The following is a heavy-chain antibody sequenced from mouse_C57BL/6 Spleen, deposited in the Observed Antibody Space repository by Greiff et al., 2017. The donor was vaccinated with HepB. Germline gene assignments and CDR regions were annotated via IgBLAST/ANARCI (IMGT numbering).Heavy chain of an antibody. D-gene: IGHD1-1*01. Sequence: VQRVESGPELVKPGASVKISCKASGYAFSSSWMNWVKQRPGKGLEWIGRIYPGDGDTNYNGKFKGKATLTADKSSSTAYMQLSSLTSEDSAVYFCASDYGSSSVLFDYWGQGTTLTVSS. CDR2: IYPGDGDT. V-gene: IGHV1-82*01. J-gene: IGHJ2*01. CDR1: GYAFSSSW. CDR3: ASDYGSSSVLFDY.